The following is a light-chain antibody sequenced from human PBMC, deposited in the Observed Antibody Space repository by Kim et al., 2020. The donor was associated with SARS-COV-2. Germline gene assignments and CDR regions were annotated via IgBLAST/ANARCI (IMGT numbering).Light chain of an antibody. Sequence: QSVLTQPPSVSGAPGQRVTISCTGSSSNIGAGYDVHWYPQLPGTAPKLLIYGNSNRPSGVPDRFSGSKSGTSASLAITGLQAEDEADYYCQSYDSSLSGSGVFGGGTQLTVL. J-gene: IGLJ2*01. CDR3: QSYDSSLSGSGV. CDR1: SSNIGAGYD. CDR2: GNS. V-gene: IGLV1-40*01.